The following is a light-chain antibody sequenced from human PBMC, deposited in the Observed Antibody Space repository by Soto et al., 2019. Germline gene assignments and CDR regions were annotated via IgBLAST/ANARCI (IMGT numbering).Light chain of an antibody. CDR1: QSVSSNS. Sequence: EIVLTQSPGTLSLSPGDRATLSCRASQSVSSNSVAWYQQKPGQAPGLLIYGASIRATGIPVSFSGSGSGTDFTLAISRLEPEDSAVYYCQRYGSSPRTFGQGTKVEIK. CDR3: QRYGSSPRT. V-gene: IGKV3-20*01. CDR2: GAS. J-gene: IGKJ1*01.